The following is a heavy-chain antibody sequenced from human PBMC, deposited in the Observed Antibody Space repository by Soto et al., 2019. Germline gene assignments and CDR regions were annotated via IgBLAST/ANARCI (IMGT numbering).Heavy chain of an antibody. CDR1: GGTFSSYA. CDR3: AREVPPKNWFDP. D-gene: IGHD2-2*01. V-gene: IGHV1-69*13. Sequence: SVKVSCKASGGTFSSYAISWVRRAPGQGLEWMGGIIPIFGTANYAQKFQGRVTITADESTSTAYMELSSLRSEDTAVYYCAREVPPKNWFDPWGQGTLVTVSS. J-gene: IGHJ5*02. CDR2: IIPIFGTA.